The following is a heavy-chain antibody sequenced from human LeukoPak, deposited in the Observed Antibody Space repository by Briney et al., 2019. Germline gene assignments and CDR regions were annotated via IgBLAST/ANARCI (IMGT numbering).Heavy chain of an antibody. J-gene: IGHJ4*02. CDR3: AKELYGDYLDY. D-gene: IGHD4-17*01. CDR1: GFTFSSYG. CDR2: ISYDGSNK. V-gene: IGHV3-30*18. Sequence: GRSLRLSCAASGFTFSSYGMHWVRQAPGKGLEWVAVISYDGSNKYYADSVKGRFTISRDNSKNTLYLQMNSLRAEDTAVYYCAKELYGDYLDYWGQGTLVTVSS.